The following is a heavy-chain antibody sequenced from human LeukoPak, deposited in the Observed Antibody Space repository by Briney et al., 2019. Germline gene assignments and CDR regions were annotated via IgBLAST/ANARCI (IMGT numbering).Heavy chain of an antibody. V-gene: IGHV1-24*01. J-gene: IGHJ4*02. D-gene: IGHD4-17*01. CDR2: FDPEDGET. Sequence: ASVKVSCKVSGYTLAQLSMHWVRQAPGKGLEWVGEFDPEDGETIYAQKFQGRVTMTGDTSTDTAYLELSSLTTEDTAVYYFSASPFTVTTNFDCRGEAALV. CDR3: SASPFTVTTNFDC. CDR1: GYTLAQLS.